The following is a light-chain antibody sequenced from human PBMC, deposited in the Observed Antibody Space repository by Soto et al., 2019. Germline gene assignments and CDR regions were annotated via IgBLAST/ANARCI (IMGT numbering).Light chain of an antibody. V-gene: IGKV3-20*01. CDR2: GTS. CDR1: QSVSSSY. CDR3: QQYGSSSWT. Sequence: EIVFTQSPGTLSLSPGGRATLSCRASQSVSSSYLAWYQQKPGQAPRLLIYGTSSRATAIPDRFSGSGSGIDFTLTISRLEPEDFAVYYCQQYGSSSWTFGQGTKVDIK. J-gene: IGKJ1*01.